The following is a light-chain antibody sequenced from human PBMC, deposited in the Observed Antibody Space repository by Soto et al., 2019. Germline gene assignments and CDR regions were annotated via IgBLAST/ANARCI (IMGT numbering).Light chain of an antibody. V-gene: IGLV1-44*01. CDR2: NSN. CDR3: AAWDDSLNGL. CDR1: RSNIGSNA. Sequence: QSVLTQPPSASGTPGQRVTISCSGGRSNIGSNAVNWYQQLPGTAPKLLIYNSNLRPSGVPDRFSGSKSGTSASLAISGLQAEDEADYYCAAWDDSLNGLFGGGTKVTVL. J-gene: IGLJ2*01.